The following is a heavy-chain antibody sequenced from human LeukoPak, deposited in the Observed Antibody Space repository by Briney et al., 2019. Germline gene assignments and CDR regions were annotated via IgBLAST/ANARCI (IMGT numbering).Heavy chain of an antibody. V-gene: IGHV3-48*03. CDR3: ARAVFYQFDY. D-gene: IGHD2-2*01. J-gene: IGHJ4*02. Sequence: GGSLRLSCAASGFTFSSYGMNWVRQAPGKGLEWISYFSGTGNTIYYADSVKGRFTISKDNAKNSLYLQMNSLRAEDTAVYYCARAVFYQFDYWGQGAPVTVSS. CDR1: GFTFSSYG. CDR2: FSGTGNTI.